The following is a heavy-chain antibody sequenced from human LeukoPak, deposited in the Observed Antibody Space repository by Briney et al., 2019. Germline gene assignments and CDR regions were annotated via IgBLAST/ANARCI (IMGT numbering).Heavy chain of an antibody. J-gene: IGHJ4*02. D-gene: IGHD2-15*01. V-gene: IGHV4-39*01. CDR2: IFYSGST. Sequence: GSLRLSCAASGFTFSSYWMSWVRQAPGKGLEWIGSIFYSGSTYYNPSLKSRVTISVDTSKNQISLKVTSVTAADTAIYYCSRLYSGTRPPDYWGQGTLVTVPS. CDR1: GFTFSSYW. CDR3: SRLYSGTRPPDY.